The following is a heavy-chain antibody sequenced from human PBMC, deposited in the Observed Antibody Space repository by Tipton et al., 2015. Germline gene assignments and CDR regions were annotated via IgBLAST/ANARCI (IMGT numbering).Heavy chain of an antibody. CDR2: IYYSGHT. V-gene: IGHV4-61*01. Sequence: TLSLTCIVSGGSVSSGSYFWTWIRQPPGKGLEWIGYIYYSGHTKYNPSLKSRVTISADTSKNQFSLKMTSVTAADTAVYYCARAVAGTFDYWGQGTLVTVPS. CDR3: ARAVAGTFDY. CDR1: GGSVSSGSYF. J-gene: IGHJ4*02. D-gene: IGHD6-19*01.